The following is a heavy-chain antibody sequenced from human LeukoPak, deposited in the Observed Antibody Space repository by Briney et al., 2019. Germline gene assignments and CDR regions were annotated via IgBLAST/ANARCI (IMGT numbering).Heavy chain of an antibody. CDR3: ARSTYSGSYRARGYCFDY. V-gene: IGHV1-2*02. D-gene: IGHD1-26*01. Sequence: ASVKVSCKASGYTFTGYYMHWVRQAPGQGLEWMGWINPNSGGTNYAQKFQGRVTMTRDTSISTAYMELSRLRSDDTAVYYCARSTYSGSYRARGYCFDYWGQGTLVTVSS. CDR2: INPNSGGT. CDR1: GYTFTGYY. J-gene: IGHJ4*02.